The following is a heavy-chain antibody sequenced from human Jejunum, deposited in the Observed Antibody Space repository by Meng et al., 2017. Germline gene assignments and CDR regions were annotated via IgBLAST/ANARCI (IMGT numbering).Heavy chain of an antibody. D-gene: IGHD1-26*01. V-gene: IGHV1-18*01. CDR3: ARDYSGTSYRYSDY. CDR2: ISVYHGNT. J-gene: IGHJ4*02. CDR1: GYTFTSFG. Sequence: QVQLVQSGAEVNNPGASVKVSCNTSGYTFTSFGIRWVRQAPGQGLEWMGWISVYHGNTNYAQKLQGRVTMTTDTSTSTAYMELRSLRSDDTAVYFCARDYSGTSYRYSDYWGQGTLVTVSS.